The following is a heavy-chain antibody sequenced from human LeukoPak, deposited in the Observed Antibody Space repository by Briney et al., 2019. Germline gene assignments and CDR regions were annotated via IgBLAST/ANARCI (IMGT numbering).Heavy chain of an antibody. CDR1: GGSISGYY. CDR3: ARGSVGLAAAGTFDY. Sequence: PSETLSLTCAVYGGSISGYYWSWIRQPPGKGLKWIAEIHHSGSTKYNPSLKSRVAISVDTSKNQFSLKLASVTAADTAVYYCARGSVGLAAAGTFDYWGQGTLVAVSS. CDR2: IHHSGST. J-gene: IGHJ4*02. D-gene: IGHD6-13*01. V-gene: IGHV4-34*01.